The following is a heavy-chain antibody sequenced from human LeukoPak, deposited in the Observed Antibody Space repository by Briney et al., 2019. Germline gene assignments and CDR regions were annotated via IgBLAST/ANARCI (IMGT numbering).Heavy chain of an antibody. V-gene: IGHV3-23*01. CDR2: ISGSGGST. Sequence: HPGGSLRLSCAASGFTFSSYAMSRVRQAPGKGLEWVSAISGSGGSTYYADSVKGRFTISSDNSKNTLYLQMNSLRAEDTAVYYCAKASGGKYYDSSGSDVLRPPIDYWGQGTLVTVSS. CDR1: GFTFSSYA. D-gene: IGHD3-22*01. J-gene: IGHJ4*02. CDR3: AKASGGKYYDSSGSDVLRPPIDY.